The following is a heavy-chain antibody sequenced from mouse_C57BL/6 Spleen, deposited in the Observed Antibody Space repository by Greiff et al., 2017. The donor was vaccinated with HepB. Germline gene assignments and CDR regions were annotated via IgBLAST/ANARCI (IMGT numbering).Heavy chain of an antibody. D-gene: IGHD2-1*01. CDR1: GYAFSSSW. J-gene: IGHJ1*03. Sequence: QVQLQQSGPELVKPGASVKISCKASGYAFSSSWMNWVKQRPGKGLEWIGRIYPGDGDTNYNGKFKGKATLTADKSSSTAYMQLSSLTSEDSAVYFCARLGGNHLWWYFDVWGTGTTVTVSS. CDR2: IYPGDGDT. V-gene: IGHV1-82*01. CDR3: ARLGGNHLWWYFDV.